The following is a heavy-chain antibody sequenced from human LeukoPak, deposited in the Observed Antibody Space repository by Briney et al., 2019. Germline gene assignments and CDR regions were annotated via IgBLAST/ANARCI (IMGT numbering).Heavy chain of an antibody. CDR3: ARAVLGYCSGGSCLNYYYGMDV. Sequence: PTGGSLRLSCAVSGITLSNYGMSWVRKAPGKGLEWVAGMSGSGGGTNYADSVKGRFTVSRDNSKNTLYLQMNSLRAEDTAVYYCARAVLGYCSGGSCLNYYYGMDVWGQGTTVTVSS. D-gene: IGHD2-15*01. V-gene: IGHV3-23*01. J-gene: IGHJ6*02. CDR1: GITLSNYG. CDR2: MSGSGGGT.